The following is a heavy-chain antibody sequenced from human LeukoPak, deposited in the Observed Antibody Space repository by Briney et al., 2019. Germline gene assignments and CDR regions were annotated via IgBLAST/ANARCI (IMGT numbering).Heavy chain of an antibody. V-gene: IGHV1-8*02. CDR1: GYTFTGYY. Sequence: ASVKVSCKASGYTFTGYYMHWVRQATGQGLEWMGWMNPNSGNTGYAQKFQGRVTMTRNTSISTAYMELSSLRSEDTAVYYCARGRRKAVAGRVLYYYYGMDVWGQGTTVTVSS. D-gene: IGHD6-19*01. CDR2: MNPNSGNT. J-gene: IGHJ6*02. CDR3: ARGRRKAVAGRVLYYYYGMDV.